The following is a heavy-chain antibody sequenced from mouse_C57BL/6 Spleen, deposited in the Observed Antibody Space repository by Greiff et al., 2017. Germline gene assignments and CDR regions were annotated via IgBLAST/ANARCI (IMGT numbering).Heavy chain of an antibody. V-gene: IGHV1-72*01. J-gene: IGHJ3*01. CDR2: IDPNSGGT. CDR1: GYTFTSYW. D-gene: IGHD6-2*01. Sequence: QVQLQQPGAELVKPGASVKLSCKASGYTFTSYWMHWVKQRPGRGLEWIGRIDPNSGGTKYNEKFKGKATLTVDKPSSTAYVQLRRLSSEDSAVYYCAREELVGFGYRGKGALVTVAA. CDR3: AREELVGFGY.